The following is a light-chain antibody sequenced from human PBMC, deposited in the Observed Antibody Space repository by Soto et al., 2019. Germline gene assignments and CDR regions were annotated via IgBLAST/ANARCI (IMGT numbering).Light chain of an antibody. V-gene: IGKV3-15*01. J-gene: IGKJ4*01. CDR2: GAS. CDR3: QQYYNWPPLT. CDR1: QSVSSN. Sequence: EIVMTQSPATLSVSPGERATLSCRASQSVSSNLAWYQQKPGQAPMLLIYGASTRATGIPATFGVSGSGPEFTPAIRSLQSEAFAVSYCQQYYNWPPLTFGGGNKVEIK.